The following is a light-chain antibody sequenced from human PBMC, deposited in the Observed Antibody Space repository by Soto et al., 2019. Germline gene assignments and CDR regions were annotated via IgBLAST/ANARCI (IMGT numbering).Light chain of an antibody. V-gene: IGKV1-5*01. J-gene: IGKJ1*01. CDR2: DAS. CDR3: QQYNNWPRT. CDR1: QSISSW. Sequence: DIQMTQSPSTLSASVGGRVTITCRASQSISSWLAWYQQKPGKAPKLLIYDASSLESGVPSRFSGSGSGTEFTLTISSLQSEDFAVYYCQQYNNWPRTFGQGTKVDI.